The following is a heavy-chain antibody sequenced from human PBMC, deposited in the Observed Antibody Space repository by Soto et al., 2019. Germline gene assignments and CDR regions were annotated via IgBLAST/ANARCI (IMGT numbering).Heavy chain of an antibody. V-gene: IGHV3-33*01. D-gene: IGHD2-2*01. CDR2: IWYDGSNK. CDR3: ARAKNFVVVPAAMPYLREYYYGMDV. CDR1: GFTFSSYG. Sequence: PGGSLRLSCAASGFTFSSYGMHWVRQAPGKGLEWVAVIWYDGSNKYYADSVKGRFTISRDNSKNTLYLQMNSLRAEDTAVYYCARAKNFVVVPAAMPYLREYYYGMDVWGQGTTVTVSS. J-gene: IGHJ6*02.